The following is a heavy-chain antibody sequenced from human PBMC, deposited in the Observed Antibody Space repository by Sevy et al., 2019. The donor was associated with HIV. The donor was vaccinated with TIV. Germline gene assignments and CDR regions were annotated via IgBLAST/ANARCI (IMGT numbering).Heavy chain of an antibody. CDR2: ISGRGGST. Sequence: GGFLRLSCAASGFTFSSYAMSWVRQAPGKGLEWVSAISGRGGSTYYADSVKGRFTISRDNSKNTLYLQMNSPRAEDTAVYYCANWELPGYYFDYWGQGTLVTVSS. D-gene: IGHD3-10*01. V-gene: IGHV3-23*01. CDR1: GFTFSSYA. J-gene: IGHJ4*02. CDR3: ANWELPGYYFDY.